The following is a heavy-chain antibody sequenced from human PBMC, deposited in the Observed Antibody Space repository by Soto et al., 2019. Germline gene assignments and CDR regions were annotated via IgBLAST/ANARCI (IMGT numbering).Heavy chain of an antibody. Sequence: QVQLQQSGPGLVKPSQTLSLTCTVSGGSISYEYYHWTWIRQSPGKGLEWIGYIHYSGSIIYNPSFKSRVTIPVDTSKNQFSLQLSSVTAADTAVYFCAREDDGGDRDYYGLDVWGQGTTVTVSS. CDR2: IHYSGSI. CDR1: GGSISYEYYH. V-gene: IGHV4-30-4*08. D-gene: IGHD2-21*02. J-gene: IGHJ6*02. CDR3: AREDDGGDRDYYGLDV.